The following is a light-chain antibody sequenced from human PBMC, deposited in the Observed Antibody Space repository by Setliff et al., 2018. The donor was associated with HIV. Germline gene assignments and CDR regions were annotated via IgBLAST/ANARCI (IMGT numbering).Light chain of an antibody. CDR3: CSYVSSNPHYV. V-gene: IGLV2-23*02. CDR1: ISDVGSYNL. CDR2: DVS. J-gene: IGLJ1*01. Sequence: QPVLAQPASVSGSPGQSITISCTGTISDVGSYNLVSWYQQHPGKAPKLMIYDVSKRPSGVSNRFSGSKSGNTASLTISGLQAEDEADYFCCSYVSSNPHYVFGTGTKVTVL.